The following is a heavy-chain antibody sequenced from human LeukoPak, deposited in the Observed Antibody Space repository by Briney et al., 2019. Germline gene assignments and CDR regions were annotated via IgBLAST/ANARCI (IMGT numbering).Heavy chain of an antibody. CDR3: AKGGSQGDCSFGTCYGDY. CDR1: GFTFSSHE. J-gene: IGHJ4*02. Sequence: GGSRRLSCVGSGFTFSSHEMNWVRQAPGKGLEWLSFISRGGFEIHYAASVEGRFTISRDDAKNTLYLQMTSLRDEDTAVYYCAKGGSQGDCSFGTCYGDYGGQGTLVTVSS. V-gene: IGHV3-48*03. CDR2: ISRGGFEI. D-gene: IGHD2-15*01.